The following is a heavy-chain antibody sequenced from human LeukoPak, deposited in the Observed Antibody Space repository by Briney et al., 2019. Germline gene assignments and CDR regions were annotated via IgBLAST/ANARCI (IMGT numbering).Heavy chain of an antibody. CDR1: GESVSSGSYY. V-gene: IGHV4-61*01. Sequence: SETLSLTCTVSGESVSSGSYYWTWVRQPPGKGLQWIGYVDYSGSTNYNPSLKSRVTISIDTSKNQFSLKLSSVTAADTAVYYCARGRLWTWDYWGQGTLVTVSS. D-gene: IGHD5-18*01. J-gene: IGHJ4*02. CDR3: ARGRLWTWDY. CDR2: VDYSGST.